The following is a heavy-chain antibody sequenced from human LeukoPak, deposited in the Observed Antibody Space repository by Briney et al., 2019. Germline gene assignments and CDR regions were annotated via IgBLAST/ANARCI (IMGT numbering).Heavy chain of an antibody. CDR1: GGTFSSYA. Sequence: GASVKVSCKASGGTFSSYAISWVRQAPGQGLEWMGRIIPILGIADYAQKFQGRVTITADKSTSTAYMELSSLRSEDTAVYYCSREEGSRGSGSYRQYYYYYGMDVWGQGTTVIVSS. J-gene: IGHJ6*02. CDR2: IIPILGIA. V-gene: IGHV1-69*04. D-gene: IGHD3-10*01. CDR3: SREEGSRGSGSYRQYYYYYGMDV.